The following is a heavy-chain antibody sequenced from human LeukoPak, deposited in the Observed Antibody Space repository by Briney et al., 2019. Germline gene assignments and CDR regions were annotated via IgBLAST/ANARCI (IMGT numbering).Heavy chain of an antibody. CDR1: GFTFSSYE. CDR3: AGGITAYCGGDCYFHDAFDI. Sequence: GGSLRLSCAASGFTFSSYEMNWVRQAPGKGLEWVSYISSSGSTIYYADSVKGRFTISRDNAKNSLYLQMNSLRAEDTAVYYCAGGITAYCGGDCYFHDAFDIWGQGTMVTVSS. J-gene: IGHJ3*02. D-gene: IGHD2-21*02. CDR2: ISSSGSTI. V-gene: IGHV3-48*03.